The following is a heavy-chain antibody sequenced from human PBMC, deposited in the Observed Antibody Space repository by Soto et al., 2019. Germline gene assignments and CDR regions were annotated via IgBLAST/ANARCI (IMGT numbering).Heavy chain of an antibody. CDR2: IIPIFGTA. CDR3: ASSSGNNYGVGTNYYFDY. V-gene: IGHV1-69*06. CDR1: GGTFSTYS. J-gene: IGHJ4*02. Sequence: QVQLVQSGAEVKKPGSSVKVSCKTSGGTFSTYSIVWVRQAPGEGLEWMGGIIPIFGTANYAQKFQDRDTITADKSTNTAFIELSSLKSEDTDMYYCASSSGNNYGVGTNYYFDYWGQGTLVTVSS. D-gene: IGHD1-26*01.